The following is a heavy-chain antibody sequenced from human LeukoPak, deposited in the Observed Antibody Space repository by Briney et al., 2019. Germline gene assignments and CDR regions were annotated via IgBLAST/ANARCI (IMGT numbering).Heavy chain of an antibody. CDR1: GYSFTSYW. V-gene: IGHV5-51*01. D-gene: IGHD6-6*01. J-gene: IGHJ4*02. CDR2: IYPGDSDT. Sequence: GESLKISCKGSGYSFTSYWIGWVRQMPGKGLEWMGIIYPGDSDTRYSPSFQGQVTISADKSISTAYLQWSSLKASDTAMYYCARGSIARPSHQYSSSSVPFDYWGQGTLVTVSS. CDR3: ARGSIARPSHQYSSSSVPFDY.